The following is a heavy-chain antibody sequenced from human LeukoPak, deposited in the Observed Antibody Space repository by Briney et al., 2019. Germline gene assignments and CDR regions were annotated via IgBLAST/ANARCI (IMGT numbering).Heavy chain of an antibody. J-gene: IGHJ4*02. CDR2: ISGSGGST. V-gene: IGHV3-23*01. CDR3: AKRKSHFDY. CDR1: GFTFSKYA. Sequence: GGSLRLSCVVSGFTFSKYAMSWVRQAPGKGLEWVSAISGSGGSTYYADSVKGRFTISRDNSKNTLYLQMNSLRAEDTAVYYCAKRKSHFDYWGQGTLVTVSS.